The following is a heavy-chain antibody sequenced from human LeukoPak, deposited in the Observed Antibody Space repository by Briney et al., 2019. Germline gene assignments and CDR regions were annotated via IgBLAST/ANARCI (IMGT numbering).Heavy chain of an antibody. CDR3: AKDWRNGYSSDWHSEGYFPH. J-gene: IGHJ1*01. D-gene: IGHD6-25*01. CDR2: ISNSGHST. V-gene: IGHV3-23*01. Sequence: GGSLRLSCVGSGFTFSSYAMSWVRQAPGKGLEWVSGISNSGHSTYNADSVKGRFSSTRDNSKNTLYLQMNSLRAEDTAVYYCAKDWRNGYSSDWHSEGYFPHWGQGTLVTVSS. CDR1: GFTFSSYA.